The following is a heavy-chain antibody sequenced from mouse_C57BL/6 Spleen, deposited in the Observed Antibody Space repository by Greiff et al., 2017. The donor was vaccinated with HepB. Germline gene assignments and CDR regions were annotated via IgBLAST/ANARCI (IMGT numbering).Heavy chain of an antibody. CDR3: TRKDGYYSNYDYAMDY. D-gene: IGHD2-5*01. V-gene: IGHV1-15*01. CDR1: GYTFTDYE. CDR2: IDPETGGT. J-gene: IGHJ4*01. Sequence: QVHVKQSGAELVRPGASVTLSCKASGYTFTDYEMHWVKQTPVHGLEWIGAIDPETGGTAYNQKFKGKAILTADKSSSTAYMELRSLTSEDSAVYYCTRKDGYYSNYDYAMDYWGQGTSVTVSS.